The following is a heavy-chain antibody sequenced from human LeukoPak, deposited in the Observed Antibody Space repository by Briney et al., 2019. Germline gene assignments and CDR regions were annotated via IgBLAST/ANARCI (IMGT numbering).Heavy chain of an antibody. Sequence: GGSLTLSCAASGFTFSSYSMNWVRQAPAKGLEWVSSITRSNYIYYADSVKGPFPISRDNAKNSLYLQMNSLRAEDTAVYYCARTRYSYGPLWGQGTLVTVSS. CDR3: ARTRYSYGPL. V-gene: IGHV3-21*06. CDR1: GFTFSSYS. D-gene: IGHD5-18*01. J-gene: IGHJ4*02. CDR2: ITRSNYI.